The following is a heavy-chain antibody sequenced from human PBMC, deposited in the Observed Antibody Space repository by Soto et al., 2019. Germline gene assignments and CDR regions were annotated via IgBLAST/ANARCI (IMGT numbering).Heavy chain of an antibody. Sequence: QVQLVESGGGVVQPGSSLRLSCAASGFTFTTYGMHWVRQAPGKGLEGVALISNDGSDKYYGDSVKGRFTISRDSSKNTLYLHVSSLRVEDTAVYYCAKVGSYGYGSNSDVEYWGQGTLVTVSS. CDR2: ISNDGSDK. CDR3: AKVGSYGYGSNSDVEY. J-gene: IGHJ4*02. CDR1: GFTFTTYG. V-gene: IGHV3-30*18. D-gene: IGHD5-18*01.